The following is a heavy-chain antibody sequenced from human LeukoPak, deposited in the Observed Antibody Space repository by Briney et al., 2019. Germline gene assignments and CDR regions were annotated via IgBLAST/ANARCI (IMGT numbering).Heavy chain of an antibody. J-gene: IGHJ4*02. CDR2: ISAYNGNT. Sequence: ASVKVSCKASGYTFTSYGISWVRQAPGQGLEWMGWISAYNGNTNYAQKLQGRVTMTTDTSTSTAYMELRSLRSDDTAVYYCARDLKFGGDSALDYFDYWGQGTLVTVSS. V-gene: IGHV1-18*01. CDR3: ARDLKFGGDSALDYFDY. CDR1: GYTFTSYG. D-gene: IGHD2-21*02.